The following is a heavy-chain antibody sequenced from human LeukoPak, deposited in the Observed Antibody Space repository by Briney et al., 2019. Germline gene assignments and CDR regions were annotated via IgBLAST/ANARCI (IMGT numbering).Heavy chain of an antibody. J-gene: IGHJ5*02. D-gene: IGHD3-10*01. V-gene: IGHV4-34*01. CDR3: ARRYYYGSENYYNWFDP. CDR1: GGSFSGYY. Sequence: SETLSLTCAVYGGSFSGYYWSWIRQPPGKGLEWIGEINHSGSTNYNPSLKSRVTISVDTSKNQFSLKLSSVTAADTAVYYCARRYYYGSENYYNWFDPWGQGTLVTVSS. CDR2: INHSGST.